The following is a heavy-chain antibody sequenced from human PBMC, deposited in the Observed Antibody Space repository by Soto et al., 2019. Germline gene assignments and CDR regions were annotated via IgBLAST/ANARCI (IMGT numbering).Heavy chain of an antibody. V-gene: IGHV4-34*01. D-gene: IGHD3-10*01. CDR3: ARAPNRSLLLSYYYGMDV. CDR2: INDSGST. Sequence: QVPLQQWGAGLLKPSETLSLTCAVYGGSFSGYYWSWIRQPPGKGLYWIGEINDSGSTNYNPSLKSRLTISVDTSKNQFSLKLSSVTAADTAVYYCARAPNRSLLLSYYYGMDVWGQGTTVTVSS. J-gene: IGHJ6*02. CDR1: GGSFSGYY.